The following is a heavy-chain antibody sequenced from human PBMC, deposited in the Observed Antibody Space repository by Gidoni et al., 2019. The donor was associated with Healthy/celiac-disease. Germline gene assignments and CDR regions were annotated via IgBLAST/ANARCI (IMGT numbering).Heavy chain of an antibody. V-gene: IGHV4-61*02. CDR3: ARGSGYCTGGVCYTAVFDY. J-gene: IGHJ4*02. Sequence: QVQLQESGPGLVKPSQTLSLTCTVSGGSISSGSYYWSWIRQPAGKGLEWIGRIYTSGSTNYNPSLKSRVTMSVDTSKNQFSLKLSSVTAADTAVYYCARGSGYCTGGVCYTAVFDYWGQGTLVTVSS. CDR1: GGSISSGSYY. D-gene: IGHD2-8*02. CDR2: IYTSGST.